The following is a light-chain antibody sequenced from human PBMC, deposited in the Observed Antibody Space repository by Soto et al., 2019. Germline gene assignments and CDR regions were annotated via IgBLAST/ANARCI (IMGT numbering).Light chain of an antibody. CDR3: ASWDDSLSGGL. J-gene: IGLJ2*01. CDR2: TNN. Sequence: QSVLTQPPSASGTPGQRVTISCSGSNSNIGSNTVNWYQQLPRTAPKLLIHTNNQRPSGVADRFSGSKSGTSASLTISGLQSDDEADYFCASWDDSLSGGLFGGGTKLTVL. V-gene: IGLV1-44*01. CDR1: NSNIGSNT.